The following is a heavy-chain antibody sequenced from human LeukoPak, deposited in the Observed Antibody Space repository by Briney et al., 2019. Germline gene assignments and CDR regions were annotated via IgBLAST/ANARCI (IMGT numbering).Heavy chain of an antibody. CDR2: FSFNGEST. D-gene: IGHD5-18*01. CDR1: GFTFSSYA. CDR3: AKGGYSNGRYYYYMDV. Sequence: GGSLRLSCAASGFTFSSYAMTWVRQAPGKGLEWVSSFSFNGESTYYADSAKGRFTISRDNSKNTLYLQMNSLRAEDTAVYYCAKGGYSNGRYYYYMDVWGEGTTVTVSS. J-gene: IGHJ6*03. V-gene: IGHV3-23*01.